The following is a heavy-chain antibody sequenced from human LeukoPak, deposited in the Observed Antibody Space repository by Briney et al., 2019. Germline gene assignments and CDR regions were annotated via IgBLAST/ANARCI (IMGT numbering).Heavy chain of an antibody. J-gene: IGHJ6*03. V-gene: IGHV3-48*01. CDR1: GFTFSSYN. CDR2: ISSSSSTI. Sequence: PGGSLRLSCAASGFTFSSYNMNWVRQAPGKGLEWVSYISSSSSTIYYADSVKGRFTISRDNAKNLLYLQMNSLRAEDTAVFYCARELAAPYYYYMDVWGKGTTVTVSS. CDR3: ARELAAPYYYYMDV.